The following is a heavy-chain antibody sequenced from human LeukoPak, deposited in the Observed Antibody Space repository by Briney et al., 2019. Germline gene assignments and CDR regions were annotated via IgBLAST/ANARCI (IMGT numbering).Heavy chain of an antibody. D-gene: IGHD6-19*01. CDR2: IRAGSDVT. CDR1: AFTFSRFA. Sequence: GGSLRLSCAASAFTFSRFAMSWVRQAPGKGLEWVSAIRAGSDVTYYADSVKGRFTLSRDNSKNTLYLQMNSLRAEDTAVYYCARPGYSSGWYPYYFDYWGQGTLVTVSS. CDR3: ARPGYSSGWYPYYFDY. V-gene: IGHV3-23*01. J-gene: IGHJ4*02.